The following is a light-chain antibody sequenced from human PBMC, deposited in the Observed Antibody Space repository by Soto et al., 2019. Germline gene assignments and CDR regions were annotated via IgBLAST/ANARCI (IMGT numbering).Light chain of an antibody. J-gene: IGLJ3*02. V-gene: IGLV2-14*01. CDR2: EVN. CDR3: SSYTNIGTWV. CDR1: SSDVGDRNY. Sequence: QSALTQPASVSGSPGQSITISCTGTSSDVGDRNYVSWYQQHPGKAPKLMIYEVNNRPSGVSNRFSGSKSGNTASLTISGLQAEDEADYYCSSYTNIGTWVFGGGTKVTV.